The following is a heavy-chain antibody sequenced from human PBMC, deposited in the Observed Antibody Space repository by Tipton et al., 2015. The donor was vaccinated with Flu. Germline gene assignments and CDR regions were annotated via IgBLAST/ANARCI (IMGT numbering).Heavy chain of an antibody. CDR3: AKGRGNWPCYFDY. CDR2: ISEGQT. CDR1: GFTFSLYA. D-gene: IGHD1-1*01. J-gene: IGHJ4*02. Sequence: GSLRLSCAASGFTFSLYAMTWVRQAPGKGLGWLSLISEGQTFYADSVKGRFTISRDDSKNTLYLQMSSLRADDTAVYYCAKGRGNWPCYFDYYGQGTLVTVSS. V-gene: IGHV3-23*01.